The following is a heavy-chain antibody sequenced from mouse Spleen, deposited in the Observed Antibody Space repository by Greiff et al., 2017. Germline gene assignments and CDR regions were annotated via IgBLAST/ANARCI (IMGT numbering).Heavy chain of an antibody. V-gene: IGHV5-6-2*01. CDR1: GFTFSSYA. Sequence: EVKLVESGGGLVKPGGSLKLSCAASGFTFSSYAMSWVRQTPEKRLEWVAAINSNGGSTYYPDTVKDRFTISRDNAKNTLYLQMSSLRSEDTALYYCARLSYYRYDEDAYWGQGTLVTVSA. CDR3: ARLSYYRYDEDAY. D-gene: IGHD2-14*01. J-gene: IGHJ3*01. CDR2: INSNGGST.